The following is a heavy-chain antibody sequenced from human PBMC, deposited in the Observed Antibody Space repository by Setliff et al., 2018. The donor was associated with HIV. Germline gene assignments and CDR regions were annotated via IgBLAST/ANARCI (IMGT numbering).Heavy chain of an antibody. CDR2: INQNGRT. CDR1: GGAFNDYY. V-gene: IGHV4-34*01. Sequence: SETLSLTCAVYGGAFNDYYWNWIRQPPGEGLQWIGEINQNGRTNYNASLTSRVTISVDTPKNQFSLKVTSVTAADTAVYYCARDISVLRGRDYWGQGTLVTVSS. D-gene: IGHD3-10*01. CDR3: ARDISVLRGRDY. J-gene: IGHJ4*02.